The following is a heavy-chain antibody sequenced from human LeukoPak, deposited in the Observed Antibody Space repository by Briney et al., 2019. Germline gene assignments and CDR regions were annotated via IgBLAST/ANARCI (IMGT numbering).Heavy chain of an antibody. J-gene: IGHJ4*02. Sequence: GSSVKVSCKASGGTFSSYAISWVRQAPGQGLEWTGGIIPIFGTANYAQKFQGRVTITADESTSTAYMELSSLRSEDTAVYYCARGESIGIVGATTGYWGQGTLVTVSS. D-gene: IGHD1-26*01. CDR2: IIPIFGTA. V-gene: IGHV1-69*01. CDR3: ARGESIGIVGATTGY. CDR1: GGTFSSYA.